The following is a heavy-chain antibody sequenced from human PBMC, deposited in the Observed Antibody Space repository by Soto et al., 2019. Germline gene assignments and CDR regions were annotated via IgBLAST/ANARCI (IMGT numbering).Heavy chain of an antibody. D-gene: IGHD5-12*01. CDR2: IWYHGTTK. V-gene: IGHV3-33*01. CDR3: ARDVDRTSHLNWFDP. J-gene: IGHJ5*02. CDR1: GFTFSSYG. Sequence: SLRLSCAASGFTFSSYGMHWVRQAPGKGLEWVAVIWYHGTTKNYADSVKGRFTISRDSSKNTVYLQMDSLKVEDTAVYYCARDVDRTSHLNWFDPWGQGVMVTVSS.